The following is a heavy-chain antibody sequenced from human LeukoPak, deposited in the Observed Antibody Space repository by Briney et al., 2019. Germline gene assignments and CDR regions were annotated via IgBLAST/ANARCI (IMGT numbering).Heavy chain of an antibody. CDR2: IKQDESEK. Sequence: GGSLRLSCAASGFTFSNYWMTWVRQAPGKGLEWVANIKQDESEKYYVDSVKGRFTVSRDNSKNSVYLQMNSLRAEDTAMYYCATSVGGVWSFDYWGQGTLVTVSS. J-gene: IGHJ4*02. CDR3: ATSVGGVWSFDY. CDR1: GFTFSNYW. D-gene: IGHD2-15*01. V-gene: IGHV3-7*01.